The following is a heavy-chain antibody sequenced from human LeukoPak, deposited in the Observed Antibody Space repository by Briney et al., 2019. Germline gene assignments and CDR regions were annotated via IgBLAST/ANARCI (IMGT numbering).Heavy chain of an antibody. CDR2: MNPNSGNT. D-gene: IGHD6-6*01. CDR1: GYTFTSYD. CDR3: AREAFSSKFFDY. Sequence: ASVKVSCKASGYTFTSYDINWVRQATGQGLEWMGWMNPNSGNTGYAQKFQGRVTMTRNTSISTAYMELSSLRSEDTAVYYCAREAFSSKFFDYWGQGTLVTVSS. V-gene: IGHV1-8*01. J-gene: IGHJ4*02.